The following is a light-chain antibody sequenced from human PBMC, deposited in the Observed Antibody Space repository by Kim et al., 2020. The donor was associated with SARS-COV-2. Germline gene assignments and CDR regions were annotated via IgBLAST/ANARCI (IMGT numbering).Light chain of an antibody. Sequence: EIVLTQSPGTLSLSPGERATLSCRASQSLSRNYLAWYQQKPGQAPRLLIYVASIRATGIPDRFSGSGSGTDFTLTITRLEPEDFAVYYCKQFDISPYTFGQGTKLEI. J-gene: IGKJ2*01. V-gene: IGKV3-20*01. CDR1: QSLSRNY. CDR3: KQFDISPYT. CDR2: VAS.